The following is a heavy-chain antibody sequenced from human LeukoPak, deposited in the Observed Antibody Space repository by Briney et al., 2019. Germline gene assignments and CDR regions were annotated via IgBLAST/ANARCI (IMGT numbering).Heavy chain of an antibody. J-gene: IGHJ6*03. Sequence: PSETLSLTCTVSGGSISSSSYYWGWIRQPPGKGLEWIGRIYTSGSTNYNPSLKSRVTISVDTSKNQFSLKLSSVTAADTAVYYCARDNYDSSGYYFSVGVGYMDVWGKGTTVTISS. CDR2: IYTSGST. V-gene: IGHV4-61*02. D-gene: IGHD3-22*01. CDR1: GGSISSSSYY. CDR3: ARDNYDSSGYYFSVGVGYMDV.